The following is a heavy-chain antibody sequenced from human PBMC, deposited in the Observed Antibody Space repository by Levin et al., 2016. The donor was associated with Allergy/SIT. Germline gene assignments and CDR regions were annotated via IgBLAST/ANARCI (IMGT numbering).Heavy chain of an antibody. CDR1: GFTFSSYG. CDR3: AKDAEVAATLYWYFDL. CDR2: ISYDGSNK. V-gene: IGHV3-30*18. J-gene: IGHJ2*01. Sequence: GESLKISCAASGFTFSSYGMHWVRQAPGKGLEWVAVISYDGSNKYYADSVKGRFTISRDNSKNTLYLQMNSLRAEDTTVYYCAKDAEVAATLYWYFDLWGRGTLVTVSS. D-gene: IGHD2-15*01.